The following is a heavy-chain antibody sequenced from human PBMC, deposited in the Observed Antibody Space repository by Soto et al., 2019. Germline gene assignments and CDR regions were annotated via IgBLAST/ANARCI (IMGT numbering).Heavy chain of an antibody. CDR2: FFYTGST. D-gene: IGHD5-12*01. V-gene: IGHV4-59*01. Sequence: SETLSLTCTVSGGSISSYYWNWIRQPPGKGLEWIGYFFYTGSTNYNPSLESRHTKSVDMSKNHFSLKLSSVTAADTAVYYCAGGTDGKKVAYWGQGTLVTVSS. CDR1: GGSISSYY. CDR3: AGGTDGKKVAY. J-gene: IGHJ4*02.